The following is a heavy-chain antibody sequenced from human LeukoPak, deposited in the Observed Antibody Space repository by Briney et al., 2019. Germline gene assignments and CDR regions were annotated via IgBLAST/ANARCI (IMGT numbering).Heavy chain of an antibody. CDR1: GYTFTGYY. CDR3: AKPGYSSGYFDY. V-gene: IGHV1-2*06. D-gene: IGHD6-19*01. CDR2: INPNSGGT. Sequence: ASVKVSCKASGYTFTGYYMHWVRQAPGQGLEWMGRINPNSGGTNYAQKLQGRVTMTRDTSISTAYMELSRLRSDDTALYYCAKPGYSSGYFDYWGQGTLVTVS. J-gene: IGHJ4*02.